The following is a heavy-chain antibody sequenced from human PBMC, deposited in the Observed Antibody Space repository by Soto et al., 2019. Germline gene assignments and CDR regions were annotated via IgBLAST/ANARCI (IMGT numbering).Heavy chain of an antibody. CDR1: GYPFNDYY. D-gene: IGHD6-13*01. J-gene: IGHJ6*01. Sequence: QVQLVQSGAEVKRPGASVKISCKTSGYPFNDYYMHWVRQAPGQGLEWMGGINPSSGGISYAQQFMGRVGMTRDTSTTTFYVELRNLRFDDTAVYYCAKAGALSQQNNYGMDVWGQGTTVTVFS. CDR3: AKAGALSQQNNYGMDV. CDR2: INPSSGGI. V-gene: IGHV1-46*02.